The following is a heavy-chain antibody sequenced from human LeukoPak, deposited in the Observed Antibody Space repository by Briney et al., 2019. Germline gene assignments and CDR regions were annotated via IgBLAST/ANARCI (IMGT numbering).Heavy chain of an antibody. V-gene: IGHV3-23*01. J-gene: IGHJ4*02. D-gene: IGHD3-10*01. Sequence: GGSLRLSCAATGFTFSTYAMTWVRQAPGKGLEWVSLISGTGGSTYYADSVKGRFTISRDNSKNTLYLQMNSLRAEDTAVFYCARVTYGSGTYGAFDYWGQGTLVTVSS. CDR1: GFTFSTYA. CDR3: ARVTYGSGTYGAFDY. CDR2: ISGTGGST.